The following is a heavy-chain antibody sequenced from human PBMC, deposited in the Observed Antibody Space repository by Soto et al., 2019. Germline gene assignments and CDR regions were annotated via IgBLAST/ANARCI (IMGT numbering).Heavy chain of an antibody. V-gene: IGHV3-11*01. CDR2: ISYSGTTI. CDR3: TRPCRDCNGVGPGNWFDP. J-gene: IGHJ5*02. D-gene: IGHD2-15*01. Sequence: QVQLVESGGGLVKPGGSLRLACATSGFTFTDYDMSWIRQAPGKGLEWVSYISYSGTTIYYADPVRGRFAISRDNAEKSLYLHMSSLRAEDTAVYYCTRPCRDCNGVGPGNWFDPWGQGTLVTVSS. CDR1: GFTFTDYD.